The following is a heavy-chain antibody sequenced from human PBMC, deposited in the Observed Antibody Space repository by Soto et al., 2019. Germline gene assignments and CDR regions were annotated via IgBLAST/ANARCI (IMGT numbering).Heavy chain of an antibody. CDR1: GGSISSSSYY. V-gene: IGHV4-39*07. Sequence: ASETLSLTCTVSGGSISSSSYYWGWIRQPPGKGLEWIGTIYSSGSTNYNPSLKSRVTISGDTSKNQFSLKLYSVTAADTAMYYCARLPWADYGGIFDPWGQGTLVTVSS. J-gene: IGHJ5*02. D-gene: IGHD4-17*01. CDR3: ARLPWADYGGIFDP. CDR2: IYSSGST.